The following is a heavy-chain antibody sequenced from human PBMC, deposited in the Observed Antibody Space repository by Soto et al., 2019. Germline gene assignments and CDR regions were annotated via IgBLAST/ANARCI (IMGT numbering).Heavy chain of an antibody. Sequence: ASVKVSCKASGYTFSGFYMHWVRQAPGQGLEWMGWINPNSGGTKSAEKFQGRVTMTRDTSISTAYMELSSLRSEDTAVYYCARGICGHDTAMVRMGYYYGMDVWGQGTTVTVSS. D-gene: IGHD5-18*01. J-gene: IGHJ6*02. V-gene: IGHV1-2*02. CDR2: INPNSGGT. CDR1: GYTFSGFY. CDR3: ARGICGHDTAMVRMGYYYGMDV.